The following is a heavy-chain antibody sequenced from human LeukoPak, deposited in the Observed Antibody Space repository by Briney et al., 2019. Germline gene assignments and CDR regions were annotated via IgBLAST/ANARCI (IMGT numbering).Heavy chain of an antibody. CDR1: GGSISSGGYY. J-gene: IGHJ4*02. D-gene: IGHD2-21*02. CDR2: IYYSGST. Sequence: SQTLSLTCTVSGGSISSGGYYWSWIRQHPGKGLEWIGYIYYSGSTYYNPSLKGRVTISVDTSKNQFSLKLSSATAADTAVYYCARLLAYCGGDCYAADYWGQGTLVTVSS. CDR3: ARLLAYCGGDCYAADY. V-gene: IGHV4-31*03.